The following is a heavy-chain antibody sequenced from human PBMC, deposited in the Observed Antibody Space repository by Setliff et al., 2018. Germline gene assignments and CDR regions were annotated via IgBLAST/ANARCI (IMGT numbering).Heavy chain of an antibody. Sequence: SVKVSCKASGGTFRSYGISWVRQAPGQGLEWMGGTIPMFGSANYAQKFQGRVTIITDEFTGTAYMELSSLRTEDTAVYYCAREGVDIRSSTDYRYYMDVWGKGTT. J-gene: IGHJ6*03. CDR2: TIPMFGSA. CDR3: AREGVDIRSSTDYRYYMDV. D-gene: IGHD5-12*01. CDR1: GGTFRSYG. V-gene: IGHV1-69*05.